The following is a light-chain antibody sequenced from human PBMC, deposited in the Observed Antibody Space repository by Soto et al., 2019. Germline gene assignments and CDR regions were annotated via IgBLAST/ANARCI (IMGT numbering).Light chain of an antibody. CDR3: QQYVSSPWA. Sequence: EFVLTQSPGTLSLSPGERATLSCRASQTVRNNYLAWYQQKPGQAPRLLIYGASRRATGIPDRFTGSGSGTDFTLTISRLEPEDFAVYYRQQYVSSPWAFGQGTKV. J-gene: IGKJ1*01. CDR2: GAS. CDR1: QTVRNNY. V-gene: IGKV3-20*01.